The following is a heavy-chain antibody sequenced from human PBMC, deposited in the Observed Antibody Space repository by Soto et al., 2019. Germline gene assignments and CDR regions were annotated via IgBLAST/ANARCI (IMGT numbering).Heavy chain of an antibody. D-gene: IGHD6-13*01. CDR3: AKDGDEAAAGYYFDY. V-gene: IGHV3-30*18. CDR1: GFTFRSYG. J-gene: IGHJ4*02. CDR2: VSYSGNDK. Sequence: QVQLVESGGGVVQPGRSLRLSCVASGFTFRSYGMHWVRQAPGKGLEWVAVVSYSGNDKKFADSVKGRFTISRDNSKDTLYLQMNSLTPEDTAIYYCAKDGDEAAAGYYFDYWGQGTLGTVSS.